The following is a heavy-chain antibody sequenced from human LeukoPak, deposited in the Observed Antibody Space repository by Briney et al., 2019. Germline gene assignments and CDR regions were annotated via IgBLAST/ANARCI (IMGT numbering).Heavy chain of an antibody. Sequence: SVKVSCKASGGTFSSYAISWVRQAPGQGLEWIGGIIPIFGTANYAQKFQGRVTITTDESTSTAYMELSSLRSEDTAVYYCARSGDCSSTSCYYDYWGQGTLVTVSS. V-gene: IGHV1-69*05. CDR2: IIPIFGTA. J-gene: IGHJ4*02. D-gene: IGHD2-2*01. CDR1: GGTFSSYA. CDR3: ARSGDCSSTSCYYDY.